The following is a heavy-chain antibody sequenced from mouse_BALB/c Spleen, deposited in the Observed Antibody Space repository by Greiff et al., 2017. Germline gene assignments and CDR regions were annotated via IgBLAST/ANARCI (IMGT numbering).Heavy chain of an antibody. V-gene: IGHV1-14*01. CDR3: ARGGNYVGFYAMDY. CDR1: GYTFTIYV. Sequence: VQLQQSGPELVKPGASVKMSCKASGYTFTIYVMHWVKQKPGQGLEWIGYINPYNDGTKYNEKFKGKATLTSDKSSSTAYMELSSLTSEDSAVYYCARGGNYVGFYAMDYWGQGTSVTVSS. D-gene: IGHD2-1*01. CDR2: INPYNDGT. J-gene: IGHJ4*01.